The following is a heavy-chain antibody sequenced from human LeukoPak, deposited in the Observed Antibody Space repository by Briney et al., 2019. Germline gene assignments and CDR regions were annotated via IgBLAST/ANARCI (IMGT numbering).Heavy chain of an antibody. V-gene: IGHV5-51*01. J-gene: IGHJ4*02. D-gene: IGHD5-24*01. CDR2: LYPGDSES. Sequence: GESLKISCKASGYSFTKYWIGWVRQMPGKGLEWMGILYPGDSESRYSPSFQGQVTISADRSISTAYLHWSSLKVSDTAMYYCARASRDGYNQNFDYWGQGTLVTVSS. CDR1: GYSFTKYW. CDR3: ARASRDGYNQNFDY.